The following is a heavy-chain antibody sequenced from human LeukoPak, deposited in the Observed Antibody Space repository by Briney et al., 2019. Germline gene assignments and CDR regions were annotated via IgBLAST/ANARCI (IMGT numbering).Heavy chain of an antibody. D-gene: IGHD2/OR15-2a*01. V-gene: IGHV3-48*03. J-gene: IGHJ4*02. CDR1: GFTFSSYE. Sequence: GGSLRLSCAASGFTFSSYEMNWVRQAPGKGLEWVSYISSSGSTIYYADSVKGRFTISRDNAKNSLYLQMNSLRAEDTAVYYCATPPFSVGLDSWGQGTPVTVSS. CDR2: ISSSGSTI. CDR3: ATPPFSVGLDS.